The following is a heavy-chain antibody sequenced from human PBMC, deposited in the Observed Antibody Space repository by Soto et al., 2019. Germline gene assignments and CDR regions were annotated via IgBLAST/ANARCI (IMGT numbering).Heavy chain of an antibody. D-gene: IGHD6-19*01. V-gene: IGHV3-48*03. J-gene: IGHJ4*02. Sequence: EVQLVESGGGLVQPGGFLRLSCAASGFTFSSYEMNWVRQAPGKGLEWVSYISSSGSTIYYADSVKGRFTISRDNAKNSLYLQMNSLRAEDTAVYYCARSVAVAGTGFDYWGQGTLVTVSS. CDR3: ARSVAVAGTGFDY. CDR2: ISSSGSTI. CDR1: GFTFSSYE.